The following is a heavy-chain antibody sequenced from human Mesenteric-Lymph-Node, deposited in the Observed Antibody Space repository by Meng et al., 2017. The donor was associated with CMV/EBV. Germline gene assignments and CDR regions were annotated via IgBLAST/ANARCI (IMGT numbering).Heavy chain of an antibody. CDR1: H. V-gene: IGHV4-31*02. Sequence: HWRCIRHPPGKVLEWIGYLYYTGTTYYNPSLKSRLLISLDTSQNQVSLKLNSVTAADTAVYFCARVSSGLKGYCSSSTCYPDLWGRGTLVTVSS. CDR2: LYYTGTT. CDR3: ARVSSGLKGYCSSSTCYPDL. J-gene: IGHJ2*01. D-gene: IGHD2-2*01.